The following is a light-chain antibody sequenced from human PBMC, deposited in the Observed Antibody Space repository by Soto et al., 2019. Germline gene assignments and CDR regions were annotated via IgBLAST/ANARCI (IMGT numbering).Light chain of an antibody. V-gene: IGKV3D-20*01. J-gene: IGKJ5*01. Sequence: EIVLSQSPATLSLSPGEGATLSCGASESVYSSYVAWYQQNPGLAPRLLIYDASNRATGIPDRFSGSGSGTDYILNINRREPEDCAVYYCQQYGNAPITFGQGTRLEIK. CDR2: DAS. CDR3: QQYGNAPIT. CDR1: ESVYSSY.